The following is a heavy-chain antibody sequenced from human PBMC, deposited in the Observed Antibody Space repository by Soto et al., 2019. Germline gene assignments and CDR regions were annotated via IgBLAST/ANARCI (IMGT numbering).Heavy chain of an antibody. CDR3: AKAGYTYGSADF. J-gene: IGHJ4*02. D-gene: IGHD5-18*01. CDR1: GFTFSNYG. Sequence: QVQLVESGGGVVQPGRSLRLSCAAPGFTFSNYGMHWVRQAPGKGLEWVALISSDGSNKYYADSVKGRFTISRDNSKNTLYLQMNSLRAEDTAVYYCAKAGYTYGSADFWGQGTLVTVSS. V-gene: IGHV3-30*18. CDR2: ISSDGSNK.